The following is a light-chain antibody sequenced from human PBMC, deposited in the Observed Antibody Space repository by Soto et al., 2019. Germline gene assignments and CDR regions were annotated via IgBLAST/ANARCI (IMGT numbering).Light chain of an antibody. V-gene: IGKV2-30*01. CDR3: MQGTHWPPYT. CDR1: QSLAYSDGNTY. Sequence: DVVMTQSPLSLPVTLGQPASISCRSSQSLAYSDGNTYLNWFQQRPGQSPRRLIYKVSNRDSGVPERFSGSGTGHDFTLKISRVEAEDVGVYYCMQGTHWPPYTFGQGTKLEIK. J-gene: IGKJ2*01. CDR2: KVS.